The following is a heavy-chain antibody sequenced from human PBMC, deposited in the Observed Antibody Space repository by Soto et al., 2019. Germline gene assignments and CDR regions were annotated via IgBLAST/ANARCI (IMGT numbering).Heavy chain of an antibody. CDR3: AHAGDYDLLTFDH. Sequence: QLTLKESGPTLVRPAQTLTLTCDFSGFSLSTYHMGVAWIRQPPVKALEWLALIYLDDDKRYSPSMKDRLAISKDTSSNQVVLTITNIDPGDSATYFCAHAGDYDLLTFDHWGPGTLVTVSS. J-gene: IGHJ4*02. D-gene: IGHD4-17*01. V-gene: IGHV2-5*02. CDR2: IYLDDDK. CDR1: GFSLSTYHMG.